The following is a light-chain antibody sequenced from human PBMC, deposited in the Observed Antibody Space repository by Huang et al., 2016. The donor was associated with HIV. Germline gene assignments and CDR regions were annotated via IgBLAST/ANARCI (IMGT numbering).Light chain of an antibody. V-gene: IGKV3-15*01. Sequence: DTLMTQTPATLSASPRARATVSCRASQGVGSKLAWFQQKPGQSPRLLIHGASTRATGNPARFSGSGSGTEFTLTISSLQYEDFAVYYCQQYNNWPYTFGQGNKLEIK. CDR1: QGVGSK. CDR2: GAS. J-gene: IGKJ2*01. CDR3: QQYNNWPYT.